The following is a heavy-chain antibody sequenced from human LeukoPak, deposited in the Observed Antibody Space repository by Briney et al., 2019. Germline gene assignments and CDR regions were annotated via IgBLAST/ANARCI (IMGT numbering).Heavy chain of an antibody. V-gene: IGHV4-30-4*08. CDR3: ARDERIAAPYYYMDV. Sequence: PSGTLSLTCTVSGGSISSGGYYWSWIRQHPGKGLEWIGYIYYSGSTYYNPSLKSRVTISVDTSKNQFSLKLSSVTAADTAVYYCARDERIAAPYYYMDVWGKGTTVTVSS. D-gene: IGHD6-6*01. CDR1: GGSISSGGYY. J-gene: IGHJ6*03. CDR2: IYYSGST.